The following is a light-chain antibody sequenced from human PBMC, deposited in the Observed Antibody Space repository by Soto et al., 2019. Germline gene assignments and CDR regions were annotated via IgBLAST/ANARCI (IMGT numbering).Light chain of an antibody. CDR3: CSYAGSSTL. V-gene: IGLV2-23*01. J-gene: IGLJ1*01. CDR2: EGS. Sequence: QSVLTQPASVSGSPGQSITISCTGTSSDVGSYNLVSWYQQHPGKAPKLMIYEGSKRPSGVSYRLSGSKSGNTASLTISGLEAEDEADYYCCSYAGSSTLFGTGTKLTVL. CDR1: SSDVGSYNL.